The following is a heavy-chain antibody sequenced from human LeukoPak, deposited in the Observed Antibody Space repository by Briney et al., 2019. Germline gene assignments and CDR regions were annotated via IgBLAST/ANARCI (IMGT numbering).Heavy chain of an antibody. CDR1: GGTFSSYA. V-gene: IGHV1-69*05. J-gene: IGHJ4*02. D-gene: IGHD2-2*01. CDR2: IIPIFGTA. CDR3: ATDDLGYCSSTSCAHFDC. Sequence: SVKVSCKASGGTFSSYAISWVRQAPGQGLEWMGGIIPIFGTANYAQKFQGRVTITTDESTSTAYMELSSLRSEDTAVYYCATDDLGYCSSTSCAHFDCWGQGTLVTVSS.